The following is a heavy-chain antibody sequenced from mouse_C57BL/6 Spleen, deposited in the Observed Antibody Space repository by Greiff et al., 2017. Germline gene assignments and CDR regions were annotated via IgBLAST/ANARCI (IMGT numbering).Heavy chain of an antibody. CDR1: GFTFTDYY. J-gene: IGHJ1*03. V-gene: IGHV7-3*01. CDR2: IRNKANGYTT. Sequence: DVKLQESGGGLVQPGGSLSLSCAASGFTFTDYYMSWVRQPPGKALEWLGFIRNKANGYTTEYSASVTGRFTISRDNSQSILYLQMNALRAEDSATYYCARYDYAWYFDVWGTGTTVTVSS. CDR3: ARYDYAWYFDV. D-gene: IGHD2-4*01.